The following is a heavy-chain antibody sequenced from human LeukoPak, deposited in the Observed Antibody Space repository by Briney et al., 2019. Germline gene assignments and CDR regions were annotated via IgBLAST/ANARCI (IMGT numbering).Heavy chain of an antibody. CDR1: GYTFTSYG. V-gene: IGHV1-18*01. CDR3: AHDSSGWHIVGNWFDP. D-gene: IGHD6-19*01. Sequence: APVKVSCKASGYTFTSYGISSVRQAPGHRLEWLGWISAYNANTNYAQKLQGRVTMTTYTSTSTAYMELRSLRSDDTAVYYCAHDSSGWHIVGNWFDPWGQGTLVTASS. CDR2: ISAYNANT. J-gene: IGHJ5*02.